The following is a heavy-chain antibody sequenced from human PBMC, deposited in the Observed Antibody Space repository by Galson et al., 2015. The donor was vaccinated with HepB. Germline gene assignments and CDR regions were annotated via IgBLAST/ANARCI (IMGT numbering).Heavy chain of an antibody. CDR1: GYSLSALS. V-gene: IGHV1-24*01. D-gene: IGHD3-10*01. J-gene: IGHJ4*02. Sequence: SVKVSCKVYGYSLSALSIHWVRQAPGKGLVWMGLFDGEQDETIYAQNFQGRVTMTADTSTDTAYMELRTLTSEDTAVYYCVTGGVSGVFDYWGQGTLVTVSS. CDR3: VTGGVSGVFDY. CDR2: FDGEQDET.